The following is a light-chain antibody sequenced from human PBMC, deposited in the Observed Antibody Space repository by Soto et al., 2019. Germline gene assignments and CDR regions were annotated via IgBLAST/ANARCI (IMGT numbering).Light chain of an antibody. Sequence: DIQMTQSTSSLSASVGDRVTITCRASQGISTYLAWYQQKPGKVPKLLIYAASTLHSGVPSRFSGSGSGTDFTITISSLQPEDVATYYCQKYNSAPLTFGGGTKLEIK. J-gene: IGKJ4*01. CDR3: QKYNSAPLT. CDR2: AAS. CDR1: QGISTY. V-gene: IGKV1-27*01.